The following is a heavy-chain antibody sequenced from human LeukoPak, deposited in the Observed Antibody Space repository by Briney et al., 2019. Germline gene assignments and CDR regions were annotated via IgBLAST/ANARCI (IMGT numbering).Heavy chain of an antibody. CDR3: ARNPCSGTNCDSYYFF. D-gene: IGHD2-15*01. CDR1: LDTLTRPI. Sequence: ASVKVPRQASLDTLTRPILLTVQQAPGQGLEWMGWISTYSDKTNYVQRLQGRVTMTTDTSTSTAYMELRSLTSDDTAVYYFARNPCSGTNCDSYYFFWGEGALVTVSS. J-gene: IGHJ4*02. V-gene: IGHV1-18*01. CDR2: ISTYSDKT.